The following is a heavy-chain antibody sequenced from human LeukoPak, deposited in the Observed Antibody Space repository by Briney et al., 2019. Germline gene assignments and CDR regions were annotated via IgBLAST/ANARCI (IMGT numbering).Heavy chain of an antibody. D-gene: IGHD3-22*01. CDR1: GFTFSSYW. V-gene: IGHV3-7*01. J-gene: IGHJ6*03. Sequence: GGSLRLSCAASGFTFSSYWMSWVRQAPGKGLEWVANIKQDGSEKYYVDSVKGRFTISRDDAKNSLYLQMNSLRAEDTAVYYCARAPRSSGYYSYYYYMDVWGKGTTVTVSS. CDR3: ARAPRSSGYYSYYYYMDV. CDR2: IKQDGSEK.